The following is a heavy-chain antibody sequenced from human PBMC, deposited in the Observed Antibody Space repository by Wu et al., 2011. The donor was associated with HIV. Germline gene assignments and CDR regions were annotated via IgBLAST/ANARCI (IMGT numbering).Heavy chain of an antibody. CDR1: GGTFSSYA. Sequence: QVQLVQSGAEVKKPGSSVKVSCKASGGTFSSYAISWVRQAPGQGLEWMGGIIPIFGITNYAQKFQGRVTIITDESTTTSYMELRALRSEDTAVYYCARKSGRYFDVWAVAPWSLSPQ. CDR3: ARKSGRYFDV. D-gene: IGHD6-25*01. CDR2: IIPIFGIT. J-gene: IGHJ2*01. V-gene: IGHV1-69*01.